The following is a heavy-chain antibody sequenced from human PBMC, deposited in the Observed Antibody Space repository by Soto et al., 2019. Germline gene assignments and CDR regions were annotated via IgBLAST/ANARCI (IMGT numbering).Heavy chain of an antibody. CDR3: ARDQGCSGGTCYSYFQL. CDR2: IKQDGSEK. CDR1: GFAFSNYW. D-gene: IGHD2-15*01. J-gene: IGHJ1*01. V-gene: IGHV3-7*01. Sequence: EVQLVESVAGLVQPGGSLRLSCATSGFAFSNYWMSWVRQAPAKRLEWVDNIKQDGSEKYYVDFVKGRFTISRENAKNSLCLQMNSLRAEDTAVYYCARDQGCSGGTCYSYFQLWGQGTLVTVSS.